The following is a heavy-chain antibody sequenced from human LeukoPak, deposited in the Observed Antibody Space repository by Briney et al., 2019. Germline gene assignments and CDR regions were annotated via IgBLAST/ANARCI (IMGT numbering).Heavy chain of an antibody. Sequence: AGGSLRLSCAASGFTFSSYSMTWVRQAPGKGLEWVSYISSSSSTIYYADSVKGRFTISRDNAKNSLYLQMNSLRDEDTAVYYCAREGHDPLYYYYYYGMDVWGQGTTVTVSS. D-gene: IGHD3-3*01. CDR2: ISSSSSTI. CDR3: AREGHDPLYYYYYYGMDV. CDR1: GFTFSSYS. V-gene: IGHV3-48*02. J-gene: IGHJ6*02.